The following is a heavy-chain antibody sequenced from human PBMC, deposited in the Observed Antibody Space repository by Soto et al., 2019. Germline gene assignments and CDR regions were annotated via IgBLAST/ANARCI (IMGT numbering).Heavy chain of an antibody. V-gene: IGHV3-30*18. Sequence: QVQLVESGGGVVQRGRSLTLSCAASGFTFIGYAMHWVRQAPGKGLEWVAGISDDGSKKYYADFVKGRCTISRDNSNNTLFLQMNSLRTEHTAVYYCAKTMRRGYDQYYFNYWGQGSLVTVSS. CDR2: ISDDGSKK. CDR1: GFTFIGYA. J-gene: IGHJ4*02. D-gene: IGHD5-12*01. CDR3: AKTMRRGYDQYYFNY.